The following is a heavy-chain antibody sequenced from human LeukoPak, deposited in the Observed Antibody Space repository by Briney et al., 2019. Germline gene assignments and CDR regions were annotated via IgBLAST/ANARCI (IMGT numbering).Heavy chain of an antibody. Sequence: PGGSLRLSCAASGFTVSSNYMSWVRQAPGKGLEWVSVIYSGGSTYYADSVKGRFTISRDNSKNTLYLQMNSLRAEDTAVYYCARDRGDSSSWYSSYYYYYGMDVWGQGTTVTVSS. CDR1: GFTVSSNY. D-gene: IGHD6-13*01. CDR3: ARDRGDSSSWYSSYYYYYGMDV. J-gene: IGHJ6*02. CDR2: IYSGGST. V-gene: IGHV3-66*01.